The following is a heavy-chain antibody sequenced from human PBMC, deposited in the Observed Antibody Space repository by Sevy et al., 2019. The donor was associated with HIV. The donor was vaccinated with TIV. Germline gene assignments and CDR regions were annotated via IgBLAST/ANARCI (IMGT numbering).Heavy chain of an antibody. D-gene: IGHD6-19*01. V-gene: IGHV3-9*01. CDR2: ISWNSGSI. CDR1: GFTFDDYA. CDR3: AKDTSAIAVAGTNPLNYFDY. Sequence: GGSLRLSCAASGFTFDDYAMHWVRQAPGKGLEWVSGISWNSGSIGYADSVKGRFTISRDNAKNSLYLQMNSLRAEDTALYYCAKDTSAIAVAGTNPLNYFDYWGQGTLVTVSS. J-gene: IGHJ4*02.